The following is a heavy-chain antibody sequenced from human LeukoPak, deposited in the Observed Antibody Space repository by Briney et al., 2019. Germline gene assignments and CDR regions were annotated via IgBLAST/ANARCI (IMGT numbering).Heavy chain of an antibody. D-gene: IGHD1-1*01. CDR1: GFTFSNYG. V-gene: IGHV3-30*03. CDR2: ISQDGRHK. CDR3: AAKIATGY. Sequence: PGGSLRLSCAASGFTFSNYGFHWVRQAPGKGLEWVAVISQDGRHKLYADSVKGRFTISRDDPDNVLYLQMDSLRVEDTAIYYCAAKIATGYWGQGILVTVSS. J-gene: IGHJ4*02.